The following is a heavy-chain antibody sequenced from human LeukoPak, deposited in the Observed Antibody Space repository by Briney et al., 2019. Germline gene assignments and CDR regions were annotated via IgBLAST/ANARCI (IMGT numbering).Heavy chain of an antibody. CDR2: INTNTGNP. Sequence: ASVKVSCKASGYTFTSYAMNWVRQAPGQGLEWMGWINTNTGNPTYAQGFTGRFVFSLDTSVSTAYLQISSLKAEDTAVYYCARDKVDYDFWSGYYGAYYYGMDVWGQGTTVTVPS. J-gene: IGHJ6*02. CDR3: ARDKVDYDFWSGYYGAYYYGMDV. D-gene: IGHD3-3*01. CDR1: GYTFTSYA. V-gene: IGHV7-4-1*02.